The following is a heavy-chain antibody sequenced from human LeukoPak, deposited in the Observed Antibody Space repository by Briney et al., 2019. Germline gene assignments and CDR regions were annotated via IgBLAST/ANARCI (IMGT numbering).Heavy chain of an antibody. CDR2: MNPNSGNT. Sequence: ASVKVSCKASGYTFTSYDINWLRQATGQGLEWMGWMNPNSGNTAYAQKFRGRVTMTMNTSLTTAYMELSSLTSEDTAVYYCARGPPKDFGSGSSWFDPWGQGALVTVSS. D-gene: IGHD3-10*01. CDR3: ARGPPKDFGSGSSWFDP. CDR1: GYTFTSYD. V-gene: IGHV1-8*01. J-gene: IGHJ5*02.